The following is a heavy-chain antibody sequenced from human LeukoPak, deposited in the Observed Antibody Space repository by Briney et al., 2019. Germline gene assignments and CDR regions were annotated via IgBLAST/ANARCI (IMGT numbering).Heavy chain of an antibody. CDR1: GYTFTSYG. CDR3: ARAYGGCSSTSCYPYYYGMDV. Sequence: ASVKVSCKASGYTFTSYGISWVRQAPGQGLEWMGWINAYNGNTNYAQKLQGRVTMTTDTSTSTAYMELRSLRSDDTAVYYCARAYGGCSSTSCYPYYYGMDVWGQGTTVTVSS. J-gene: IGHJ6*02. V-gene: IGHV1-18*01. CDR2: INAYNGNT. D-gene: IGHD2-2*01.